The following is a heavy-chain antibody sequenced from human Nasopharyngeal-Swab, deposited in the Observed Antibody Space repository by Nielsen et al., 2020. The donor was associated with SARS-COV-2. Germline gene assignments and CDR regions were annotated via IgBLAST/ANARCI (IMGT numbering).Heavy chain of an antibody. CDR2: ISYEGSLK. D-gene: IGHD3-9*01. J-gene: IGHJ4*02. V-gene: IGHV3-30*18. Sequence: GGSLRLSCSASGFSFNNYGMHWVRQAPGRGLEWVAVISYEGSLKNYADSVKGRFTISRDNSKSTLYLQMNRLRVEDTAVYYCAKRGAFLEILTGYPPIDYWGVGTLVIVSS. CDR3: AKRGAFLEILTGYPPIDY. CDR1: GFSFNNYG.